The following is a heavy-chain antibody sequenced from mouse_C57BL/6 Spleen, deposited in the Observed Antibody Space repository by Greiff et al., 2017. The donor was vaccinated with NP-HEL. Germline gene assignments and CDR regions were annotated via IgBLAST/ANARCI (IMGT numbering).Heavy chain of an antibody. J-gene: IGHJ3*01. CDR2: IYPGDGDT. V-gene: IGHV1-82*01. CDR1: GYAFSSSW. CDR3: ADLYYSSPWFAY. D-gene: IGHD1-1*01. Sequence: VQLQQSGPELVKPGASVTISCKASGYAFSSSWMNWVKQRPGKGLEWIGRIYPGDGDTNYNGKFKGKATLTADKSSSTAYMQLSSLTSEDSAVYFCADLYYSSPWFAYWGQGTLVTVSA.